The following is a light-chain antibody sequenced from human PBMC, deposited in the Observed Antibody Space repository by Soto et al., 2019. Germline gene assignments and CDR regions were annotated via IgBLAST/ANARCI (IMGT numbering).Light chain of an antibody. CDR1: QSVSSSY. CDR2: GVS. Sequence: ESVLTQSPGTLSLSPGERATLSCRASQSVSSSYLAWYQQKPGQAPRLLIFGVSSRATGIPDRFSGSGSETDFTLTISRLEPEDSAVYYCQQFDDSVTFGQGTRLEIK. CDR3: QQFDDSVT. J-gene: IGKJ5*01. V-gene: IGKV3-20*01.